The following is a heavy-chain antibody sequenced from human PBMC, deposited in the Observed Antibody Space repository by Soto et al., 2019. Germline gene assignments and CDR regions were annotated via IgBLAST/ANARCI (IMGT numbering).Heavy chain of an antibody. V-gene: IGHV5-51*01. Sequence: GEALKISCKCSGYTFSNFWIGWVRQLPGKGLEWMGIIYPGDHETRYSPSFHGKVTISADKSINTAYLQWNSLEASDTAFYFGARSAGSSPYFDDSSQGALVTVSS. CDR2: IYPGDHET. CDR1: GYTFSNFW. CDR3: ARSAGSSPYFDD. D-gene: IGHD6-13*01. J-gene: IGHJ4*02.